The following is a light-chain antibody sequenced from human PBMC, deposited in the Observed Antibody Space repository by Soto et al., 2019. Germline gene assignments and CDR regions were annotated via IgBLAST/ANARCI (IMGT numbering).Light chain of an antibody. CDR3: QSYDSSLSGSV. J-gene: IGLJ3*02. Sequence: QSVLTQPPSVSGARGQRVTISCTGSSSNIGAGYVHWYQQLPGTAPKLLIYGNSNRPSGVPDRFSGSKSGTSASLAITGLQAEDEADYYCQSYDSSLSGSVFGGGTKLTVL. V-gene: IGLV1-40*01. CDR1: SSNIGAGY. CDR2: GNS.